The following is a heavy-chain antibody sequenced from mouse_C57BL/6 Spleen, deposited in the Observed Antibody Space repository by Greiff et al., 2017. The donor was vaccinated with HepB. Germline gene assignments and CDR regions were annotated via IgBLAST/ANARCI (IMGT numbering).Heavy chain of an antibody. Sequence: VQLQQSGPELVKPGASVKISCKASGYTFTDYYMNWVKQSHGKSLEWIGDINPNNGGTSYNQKFKGKATLTVDKSSSTAYMELRSLTSEDSAVYYCARGYYVFDYWGQGTTLTVSS. V-gene: IGHV1-26*01. CDR3: ARGYYVFDY. D-gene: IGHD1-1*01. CDR2: INPNNGGT. J-gene: IGHJ2*01. CDR1: GYTFTDYY.